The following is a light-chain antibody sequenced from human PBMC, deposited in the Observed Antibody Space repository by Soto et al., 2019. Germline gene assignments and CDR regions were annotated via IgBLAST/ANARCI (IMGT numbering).Light chain of an antibody. CDR3: QSADSSGTLVV. V-gene: IGLV3-25*03. CDR2: KDS. Sequence: SCELTQPPSVSVSPGQTARITCSGDALPKQYAYWYQQKPGQAPVLVIYKDSERPSGIPERFSGSSSGTTVTLTISGVQAEDEADYYCQSADSSGTLVVLGGGTKLTVL. J-gene: IGLJ2*01. CDR1: ALPKQY.